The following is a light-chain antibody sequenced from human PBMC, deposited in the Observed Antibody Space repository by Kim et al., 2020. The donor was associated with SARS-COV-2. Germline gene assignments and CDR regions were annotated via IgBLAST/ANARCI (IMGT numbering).Light chain of an antibody. V-gene: IGKV1-33*01. CDR3: QQHDHLPMYS. Sequence: DIQMTQSPSSLSASVGDRVTITCQASQDISNYLNWYQQKPGKAPKLLIYDTSNLETGVPSRFSGSGSGTDFTFTISSLQSEDIATYYCQQHDHLPMYSFGQGTKLEI. J-gene: IGKJ2*03. CDR2: DTS. CDR1: QDISNY.